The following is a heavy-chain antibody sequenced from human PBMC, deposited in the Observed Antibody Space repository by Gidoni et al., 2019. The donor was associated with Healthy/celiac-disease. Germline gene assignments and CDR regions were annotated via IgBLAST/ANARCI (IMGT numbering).Heavy chain of an antibody. CDR3: ARGYYYYGMDV. CDR2: IWYDGSNK. Sequence: QVQLVESGGGVVQPGRSLRLSCAASGFTFSSYGMHWVRQAPGKGLEWVAVIWYDGSNKYYADSVKGRFTISRDNSKNTLYLQMNSLRAEDTAVYYCARGYYYYGMDVWGQGTTVTVSS. J-gene: IGHJ6*02. V-gene: IGHV3-33*01. CDR1: GFTFSSYG.